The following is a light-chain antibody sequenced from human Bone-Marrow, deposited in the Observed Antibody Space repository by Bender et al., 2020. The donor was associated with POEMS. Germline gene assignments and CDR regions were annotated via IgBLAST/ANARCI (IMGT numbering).Light chain of an antibody. V-gene: IGLV2-11*01. CDR2: DVT. CDR3: CSYTTRATLI. J-gene: IGLJ2*01. CDR1: NSDVGDYQY. Sequence: QSALTQPRSVSGSPGQPVTISCTGTNSDVGDYQYVSWYQQHPGKAPKVIIYDVTKRPSGVPDRFSGSKSGNTASLTISGLQADDEADYYCCSYTTRATLIFGGGTRVAVL.